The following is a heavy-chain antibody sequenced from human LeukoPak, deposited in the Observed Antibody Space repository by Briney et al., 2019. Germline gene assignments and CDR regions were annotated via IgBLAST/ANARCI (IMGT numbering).Heavy chain of an antibody. V-gene: IGHV1-2*02. J-gene: IGHJ3*02. D-gene: IGHD7-27*01. CDR2: INPNSGGT. Sequence: ASVKVSCKASGYSFTAFYIHWVRQAPGQGLEWMGWINPNSGGTNYAQKFQGRVTMTRDTSISTAYMELSRLRSDDTAVYYCARDGDAGAFDIWGQGTMVTVSS. CDR3: ARDGDAGAFDI. CDR1: GYSFTAFY.